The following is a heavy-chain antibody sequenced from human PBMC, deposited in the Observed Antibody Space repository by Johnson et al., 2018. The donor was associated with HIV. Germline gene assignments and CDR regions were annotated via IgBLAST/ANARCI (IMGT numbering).Heavy chain of an antibody. CDR1: GFTFDDYG. Sequence: QVQLVESGGGVVRPGGSLRLSCAASGFTFDDYGMSWVRQAPGKGLEWVSYISSSGNTIYSADSVKGRFPIFRDNAKTSLYLQMNSLRAEDTALYYCAREGLKIAHDAFDIWGQGTMVTVSS. CDR3: AREGLKIAHDAFDI. V-gene: IGHV3-11*01. CDR2: ISSSGNTI. J-gene: IGHJ3*02. D-gene: IGHD2-15*01.